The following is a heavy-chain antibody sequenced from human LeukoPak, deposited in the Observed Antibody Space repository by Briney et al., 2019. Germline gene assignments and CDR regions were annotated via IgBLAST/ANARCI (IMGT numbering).Heavy chain of an antibody. CDR1: GYTFTGYY. CDR2: INPNSGGT. CDR3: AKDRAVATMGGIDY. V-gene: IGHV1-2*02. D-gene: IGHD5-12*01. Sequence: GASVKVSCKASGYTFTGYYMHWARQAPGQGLESMGWINPNSGGTNYAQKFQGRVTMTRDTSISTVYMELSRLRSDDTAVYYCAKDRAVATMGGIDYWGQGTLVTVSS. J-gene: IGHJ4*02.